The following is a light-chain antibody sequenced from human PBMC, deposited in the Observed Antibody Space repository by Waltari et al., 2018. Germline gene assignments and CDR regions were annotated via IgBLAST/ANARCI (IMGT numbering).Light chain of an antibody. Sequence: DIQMTQSPSTLSASVGDRVTITCRASQSISTWLAWYQQKPGKAPKVLIYDVSTLESGVPSRFSGSASGTEFTLTISSLQPDDFATYYCQKYNSYFGPGTKVDIK. CDR3: QKYNSY. CDR2: DVS. J-gene: IGKJ3*01. CDR1: QSISTW. V-gene: IGKV1-5*03.